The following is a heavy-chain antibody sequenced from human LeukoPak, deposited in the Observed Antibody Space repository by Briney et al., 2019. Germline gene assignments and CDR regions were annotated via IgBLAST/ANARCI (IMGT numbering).Heavy chain of an antibody. CDR2: VNAESTDI. CDR1: GFSFRRYA. D-gene: IGHD6-13*01. J-gene: IGHJ4*02. CDR3: ARDTFEPLVIDF. V-gene: IGHV3-21*05. Sequence: PGGSLRLSCAASGFSFRRYAMNWVHQAPGKGLEWVAYVNAESTDILYADFVRGRFTISRDNAKNSLYLQMNSLRAEDRGVYYCARDTFEPLVIDFWGQGTLVTVSS.